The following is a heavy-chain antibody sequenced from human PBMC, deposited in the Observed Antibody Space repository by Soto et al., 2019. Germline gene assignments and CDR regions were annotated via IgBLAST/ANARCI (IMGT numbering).Heavy chain of an antibody. CDR3: ARHGGFSFDS. J-gene: IGHJ4*02. V-gene: IGHV4-4*02. CDR2: IYHSGGT. Sequence: QVQLQESGPGLVNPSGTLSLTCAVSGGSISSDNWWSWVRQPPGKGLEWIGEIYHSGGTHYNPSLKSRVTISVDKSKNLISLELSPVTAADTAVYFCARHGGFSFDSWGQGTLVTVSS. D-gene: IGHD3-3*01. CDR1: GGSISSDNW.